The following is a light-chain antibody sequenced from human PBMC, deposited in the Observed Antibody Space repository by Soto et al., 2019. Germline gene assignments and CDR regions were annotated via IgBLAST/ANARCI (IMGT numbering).Light chain of an antibody. CDR3: SSYAASDSFVV. CDR2: EVY. Sequence: QSVLTQPPSASGSPGQSVTISCTGNSSDVGGYNYVSWYQHHPDKAPKLIIYEVYKRPSGVPDRFSGSKSGNTASLTVSGLQAEDEAEYYCSSYAASDSFVVFGGGTKVTVL. V-gene: IGLV2-8*01. J-gene: IGLJ2*01. CDR1: SSDVGGYNY.